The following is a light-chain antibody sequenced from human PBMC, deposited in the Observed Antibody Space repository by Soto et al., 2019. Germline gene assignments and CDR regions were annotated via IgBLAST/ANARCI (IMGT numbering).Light chain of an antibody. J-gene: IGKJ5*01. CDR2: YAS. CDR1: QSVRNN. Sequence: EIMMTQSPATLSVSPGERATLSCRASQSVRNNLAWYQQKPGQAPRLLIYYASTRATGIPARFSGSGSGTEFTLTISSLQSEEVALYYCQQYNNWPPITFGQGTRLEIK. V-gene: IGKV3-15*01. CDR3: QQYNNWPPIT.